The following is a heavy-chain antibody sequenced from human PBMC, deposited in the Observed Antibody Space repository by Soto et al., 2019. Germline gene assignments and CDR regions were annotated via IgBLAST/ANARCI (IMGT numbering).Heavy chain of an antibody. V-gene: IGHV4-39*02. D-gene: IGHD2-2*01. J-gene: IGHJ5*02. CDR3: ARLVVVAPVANA. CDR1: GGSISYNSYY. Sequence: SETLSLTCSVSGGSISYNSYYWGWIRQPPGKGLEWVGGIFYTGTTHYSPSLKDRVTISVDTSKNSFSLNLTSVTAADTAVYFCARLVVVAPVANAWGQGTLVTVSS. CDR2: IFYTGTT.